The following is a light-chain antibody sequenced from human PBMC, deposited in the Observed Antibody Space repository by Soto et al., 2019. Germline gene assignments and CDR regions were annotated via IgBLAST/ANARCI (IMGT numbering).Light chain of an antibody. CDR1: QSVRNW. CDR2: KAS. V-gene: IGKV1-5*03. J-gene: IGKJ1*01. Sequence: DIQMTQSPSTLFASVGDRVTITCRASQSVRNWLAWYQQKPGRAPKILIYKASSLESGVPSRFSGSGSGTEFTLTISSLQPDDFATYYCQQYSTYTPRTFGQGTKV. CDR3: QQYSTYTPRT.